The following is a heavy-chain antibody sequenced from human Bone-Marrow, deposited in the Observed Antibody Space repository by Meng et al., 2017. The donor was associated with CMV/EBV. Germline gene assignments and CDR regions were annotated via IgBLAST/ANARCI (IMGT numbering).Heavy chain of an antibody. V-gene: IGHV4-61*01. D-gene: IGHD2-2*01. CDR3: ARYCSSTSCSDAFDI. Sequence: SETLSLTCTVSGGSVSSGSYYWSWIRQPPGKGLEWIGYIYHSGSTNYNPSLKSRVTISVDTSKNQFSLKLSSVTAADTAVYYCARYCSSTSCSDAFDIWGQGTMVTVSS. CDR1: GGSVSSGSYY. CDR2: IYHSGST. J-gene: IGHJ3*02.